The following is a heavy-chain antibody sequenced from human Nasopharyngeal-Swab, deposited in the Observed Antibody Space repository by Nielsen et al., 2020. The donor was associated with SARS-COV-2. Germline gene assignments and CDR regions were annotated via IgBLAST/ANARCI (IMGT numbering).Heavy chain of an antibody. D-gene: IGHD5-18*01. V-gene: IGHV3-74*01. CDR2: INSDGSRT. CDR3: SRDPFGAMVDYFDY. CDR1: GFTFNKYN. Sequence: GESLKISCAAFGFTFNKYNFNWVRPAPGKGLVWVSRINSDGSRTSYADSVKGRFTISRDNAKNTLHLQMNSLRAEDTAVYYCSRDPFGAMVDYFDYWGQGTLVTVSS. J-gene: IGHJ4*02.